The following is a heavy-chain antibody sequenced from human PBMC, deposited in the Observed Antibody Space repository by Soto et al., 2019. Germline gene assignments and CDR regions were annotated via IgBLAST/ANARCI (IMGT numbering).Heavy chain of an antibody. V-gene: IGHV1-18*01. D-gene: IGHD5-18*01. CDR3: ARDRPRGYSYGYYYYYGMDV. Sequence: ASVKVSCKASGYTFTSYGISWVRQAPGQGLEWMGWISAYNENTNYAQKFQGRVTMTTDTSTSTAYMELRSLRSDDTAVYYCARDRPRGYSYGYYYYYGMDVWGQGTTVTVS. CDR1: GYTFTSYG. CDR2: ISAYNENT. J-gene: IGHJ6*02.